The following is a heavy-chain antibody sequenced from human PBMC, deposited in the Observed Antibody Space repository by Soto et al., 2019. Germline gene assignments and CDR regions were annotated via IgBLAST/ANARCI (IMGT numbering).Heavy chain of an antibody. J-gene: IGHJ4*02. CDR1: GGSISSYY. V-gene: IGHV4-59*01. CDR2: IYYSGST. CDR3: AAGGGLPRYY. Sequence: SETLSLTCTVSGGSISSYYWSWIRQPPGKGLEWIGYIYYSGSTNYNPSLKSRVTISVDTSKNQFSLKLSSVNAADTAVYYCAAGGGLPRYYWGQGTLVTVSS. D-gene: IGHD5-12*01.